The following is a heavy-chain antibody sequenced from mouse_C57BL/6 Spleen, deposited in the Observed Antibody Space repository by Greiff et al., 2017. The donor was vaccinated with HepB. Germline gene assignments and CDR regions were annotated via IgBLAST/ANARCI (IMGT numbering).Heavy chain of an antibody. Sequence: VQLQQSGAELVKPGASVKISCKASGYAFSSYWMNWVKQRPGKGLEWIGQIYPGDGDTNYNGKFKGKATLTADKSSSTAYMQLSSLTSEDSAVYCCARWANGYDMDYWGQGTSVTVSS. CDR1: GYAFSSYW. CDR3: ARWANGYDMDY. V-gene: IGHV1-80*01. J-gene: IGHJ4*01. D-gene: IGHD3-1*01. CDR2: IYPGDGDT.